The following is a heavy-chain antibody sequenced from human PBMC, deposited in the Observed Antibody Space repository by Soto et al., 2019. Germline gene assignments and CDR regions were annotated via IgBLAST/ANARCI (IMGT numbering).Heavy chain of an antibody. Sequence: SETLSLTCSVSSGSISSNSYLWGWIRQPPGKGLEWIGAILYSGDTYYSESLKSRVKMSVDTAKNQFSLKLNSVTAADTAAYYCARQGRNTKIVILRHYATDFWGQGTAVTVSS. J-gene: IGHJ6*02. V-gene: IGHV4-39*01. CDR3: ARQGRNTKIVILRHYATDF. CDR1: SGSISSNSYL. CDR2: ILYSGDT. D-gene: IGHD3-22*01.